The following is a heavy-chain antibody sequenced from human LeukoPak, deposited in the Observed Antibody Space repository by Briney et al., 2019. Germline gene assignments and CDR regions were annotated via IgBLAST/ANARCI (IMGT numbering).Heavy chain of an antibody. Sequence: GGSLRLSCAASGLTVSSNCMSWARQAPGKGLEWVSFIYSGGSTYYADSVKGRFTISRDNSKNTVHLQMNSLRAEDTAMYYCARRAGDYSHPYDYWGQGTLVTVSS. CDR3: ARRAGDYSHPYDY. D-gene: IGHD3-22*01. J-gene: IGHJ4*02. V-gene: IGHV3-53*01. CDR2: IYSGGST. CDR1: GLTVSSNC.